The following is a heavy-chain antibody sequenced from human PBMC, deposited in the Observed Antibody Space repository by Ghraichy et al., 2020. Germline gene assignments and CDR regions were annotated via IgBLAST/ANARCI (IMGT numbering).Heavy chain of an antibody. Sequence: GGSLRLSCAASGFTFSSYWMHWVRQAPGKGLVWVSRINSDGSSTSYADSVKGRFTISRDNAKNTLYLQMNSLRAEDTAVYYCARDTLYCGADCLPQIDYWGQGTLVTVSS. CDR3: ARDTLYCGADCLPQIDY. CDR1: GFTFSSYW. J-gene: IGHJ4*02. V-gene: IGHV3-74*01. D-gene: IGHD2-21*02. CDR2: INSDGSST.